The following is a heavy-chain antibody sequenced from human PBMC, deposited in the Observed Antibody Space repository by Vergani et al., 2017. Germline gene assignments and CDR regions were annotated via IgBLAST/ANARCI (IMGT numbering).Heavy chain of an antibody. J-gene: IGHJ3*02. CDR2: INPNSGGT. Sequence: QVQLVQSGAEVKKPWASVKVSCKASGYTFTGYYMHWVRQAPGQGLEWMGWINPNSGGTNYAQKFQGRVTMTRATSISTAYMELSRLRSDDTTVYYCASAYDYIWGSYHDAFDIWGQGTMVTVSS. CDR3: ASAYDYIWGSYHDAFDI. V-gene: IGHV1-2*02. D-gene: IGHD3-16*01. CDR1: GYTFTGYY.